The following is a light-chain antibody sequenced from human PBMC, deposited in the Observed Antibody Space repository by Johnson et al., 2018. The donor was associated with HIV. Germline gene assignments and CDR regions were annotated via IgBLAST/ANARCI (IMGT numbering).Light chain of an antibody. CDR3: GTWDNSLSAGV. J-gene: IGLJ1*01. V-gene: IGLV1-51*01. CDR1: SSNIGNNY. CDR2: DNN. Sequence: QSVLTQPPSVSAAPGQKVTISCSGSSSNIGNNYVSWYQQLPGTAPKLLIYDNNKRPSGIPDRFSGSKSGTSATLGISGLQTGYEADYYCGTWDNSLSAGVFGSGTKVTVL.